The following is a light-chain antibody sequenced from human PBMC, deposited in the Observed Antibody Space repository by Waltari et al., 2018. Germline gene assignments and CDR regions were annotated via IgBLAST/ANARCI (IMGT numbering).Light chain of an antibody. V-gene: IGLV2-14*01. Sequence: QSALTQPASVSGSPGQSITISCTGTGSDVGGYNFVSWFQQHPGKAPKLMIYDVTPRPSGVSNRLSGSKSGNTASLTISGLQAEDEAEYYCASYTSSRTVIFGGGTKLTVL. CDR2: DVT. CDR3: ASYTSSRTVI. J-gene: IGLJ2*01. CDR1: GSDVGGYNF.